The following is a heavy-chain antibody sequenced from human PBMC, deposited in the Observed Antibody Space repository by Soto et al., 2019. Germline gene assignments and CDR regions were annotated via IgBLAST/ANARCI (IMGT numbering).Heavy chain of an antibody. J-gene: IGHJ5*02. CDR1: GYTFTSYG. Sequence: QVQLVQSGAEVKKPGASVKVSCKASGYTFTSYGISWVRQAPGQGLEWMGWISAYNGNTNYAQKLQGRVTMTTDTSTSTAYMELRSLRSDDTAVYYCARDRTPSSSWSWGHSYNWFDPWGQGTLVTVSS. V-gene: IGHV1-18*01. CDR2: ISAYNGNT. D-gene: IGHD6-13*01. CDR3: ARDRTPSSSWSWGHSYNWFDP.